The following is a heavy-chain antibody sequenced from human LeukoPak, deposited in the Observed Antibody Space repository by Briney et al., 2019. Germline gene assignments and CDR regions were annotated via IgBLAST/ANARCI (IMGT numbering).Heavy chain of an antibody. Sequence: SETLSLTCAVYGGSFSGYYWSWIRQHPGKGLEWIGYIYYSGSTYYNPSLKSRVTISVDTSKNQFSLKLSSVTAADTAVYYCAREFYAPYYDSVGFDPWGQGTLDTVSS. CDR1: GGSFSGYY. CDR2: IYYSGST. CDR3: AREFYAPYYDSVGFDP. V-gene: IGHV4-31*11. J-gene: IGHJ5*02. D-gene: IGHD3-3*01.